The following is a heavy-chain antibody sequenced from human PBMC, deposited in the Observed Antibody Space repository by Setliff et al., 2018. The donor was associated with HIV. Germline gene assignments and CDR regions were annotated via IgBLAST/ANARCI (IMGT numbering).Heavy chain of an antibody. Sequence: ASVKVSCKTSGDKFGSFDINWVRQASGQGLEWVGWVYASTGHTAYARKFEGRVTMTWDPSTGIGYMEMNSLRADDTAVYYCARGIDILVKMGIYYHYMDVWGKGTTVTVSS. CDR1: GDKFGSFD. CDR2: VYASTGHT. J-gene: IGHJ6*03. V-gene: IGHV1-8*01. CDR3: ARGIDILVKMGIYYHYMDV. D-gene: IGHD2-15*01.